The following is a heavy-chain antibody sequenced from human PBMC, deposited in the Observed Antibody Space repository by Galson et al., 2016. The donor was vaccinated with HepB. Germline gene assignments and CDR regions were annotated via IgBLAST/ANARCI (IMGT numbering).Heavy chain of an antibody. D-gene: IGHD5-24*01. J-gene: IGHJ4*02. CDR2: VYFSGST. Sequence: SETLSLTCTVSGDSMSSSSYSWVWIRQPPGKGLEWIGCVYFSGSTYYKASLKSRVTISVDTSKTQFSLNLNSVSAADTAVYYRARGSLLDGYLLDHWGQGMLVTVSS. CDR1: GDSMSSSSYS. CDR3: ARGSLLDGYLLDH. V-gene: IGHV4-39*01.